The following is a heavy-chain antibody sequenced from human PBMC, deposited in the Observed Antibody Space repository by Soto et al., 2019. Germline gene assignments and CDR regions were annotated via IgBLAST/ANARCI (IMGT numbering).Heavy chain of an antibody. CDR2: IESDGSST. CDR3: ARDRADPIGDYHPLFDS. D-gene: IGHD2-21*01. J-gene: IGHJ4*02. CDR1: GFTFSSHW. V-gene: IGHV3-74*01. Sequence: EVQLVESGGDLVQPGGSLRLSCAASGFTFSSHWMHWVRQAPGKGLVWVSRIESDGSSTNYADSVKGRFTVSRDNAKNTLYRQMNSLRAEDTAVYYCARDRADPIGDYHPLFDSWGQGTLVTVSS.